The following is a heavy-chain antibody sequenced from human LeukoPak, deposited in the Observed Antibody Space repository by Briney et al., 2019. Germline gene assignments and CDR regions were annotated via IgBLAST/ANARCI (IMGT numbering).Heavy chain of an antibody. CDR1: GFTFSSYG. V-gene: IGHV3-30*02. J-gene: IGHJ5*02. D-gene: IGHD2-2*01. CDR2: IRYDGSNK. Sequence: GGSLRLSCAASGFTFSSYGMHLVRQAPGKGLEWVAFIRYDGSNKYYADSVKGRFTISRDNSKNTLYLQMNSLRAEDTAVYYCAKDRASQNWFDPWGQGTLVTVSS. CDR3: AKDRASQNWFDP.